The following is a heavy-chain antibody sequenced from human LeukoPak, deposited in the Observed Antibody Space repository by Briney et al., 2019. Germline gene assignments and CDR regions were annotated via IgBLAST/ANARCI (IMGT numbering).Heavy chain of an antibody. CDR3: ASSKWELLPVDAFDI. Sequence: SETLSLTCTVSGGSISSSSYYWGWIRQPPGKGLEWIGSIYYSGSTYYNPSLKSRVTISVDTSKNQFSLKLSSVTAADTAVYYCASSKWELLPVDAFDIWGQGTMVTVSS. J-gene: IGHJ3*02. D-gene: IGHD1-26*01. CDR2: IYYSGST. CDR1: GGSISSSSYY. V-gene: IGHV4-39*07.